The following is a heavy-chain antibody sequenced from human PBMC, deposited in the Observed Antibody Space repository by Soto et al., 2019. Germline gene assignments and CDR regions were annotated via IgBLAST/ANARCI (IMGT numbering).Heavy chain of an antibody. CDR3: ARVSARSSWLYYFDY. Sequence: QVQLVQSGAEVKKPGASVKVSCKASGYTFTSYGISWVRQAPGQGLEWMGWISAYNGNTNYAQKLQGRVTMTTDTSPSPAYMELRSLRSDDTAVYYCARVSARSSWLYYFDYWGQGTLVTVSS. D-gene: IGHD6-13*01. V-gene: IGHV1-18*01. J-gene: IGHJ4*02. CDR1: GYTFTSYG. CDR2: ISAYNGNT.